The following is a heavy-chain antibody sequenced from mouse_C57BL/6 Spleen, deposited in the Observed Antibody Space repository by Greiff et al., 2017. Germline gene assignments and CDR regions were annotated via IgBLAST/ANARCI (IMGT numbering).Heavy chain of an antibody. D-gene: IGHD2-1*01. V-gene: IGHV5-17*01. CDR2: ISSGSSTI. CDR1: GFTFSDYG. Sequence: EVKLMESGGGLVKPGGSLKLSCAASGFTFSDYGMHWVRQAPEKGLEWVAYISSGSSTIYYAGTVKGRFTISRDNAKNTLFLQMTSLRSDDTAMYYCARRYGNYFDYWGQGTTLTVSS. CDR3: ARRYGNYFDY. J-gene: IGHJ2*01.